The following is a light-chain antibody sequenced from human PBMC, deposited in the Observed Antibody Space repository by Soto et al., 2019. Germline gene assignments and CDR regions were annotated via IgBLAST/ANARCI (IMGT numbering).Light chain of an antibody. V-gene: IGKV1-39*01. J-gene: IGKJ2*01. Sequence: DIQMTQSPSSLSASVGDRVTITCRASESIANYLNWYQQKPGKAPNLLIYAASTSQTGVPSRFSGSGSGTDFTLTISSLQTEDFATYFCQQSYISPYTFGQGTKLDI. CDR2: AAS. CDR1: ESIANY. CDR3: QQSYISPYT.